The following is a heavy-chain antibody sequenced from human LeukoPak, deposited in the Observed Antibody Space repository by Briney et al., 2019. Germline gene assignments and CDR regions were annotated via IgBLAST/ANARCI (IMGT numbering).Heavy chain of an antibody. CDR1: GGSFTGHH. V-gene: IGHV4-34*01. Sequence: ASETLSLTCAVYGGSFTGHHWNWIRQSAGKGLEWIGEVNHRGTTNYNPSLKSRVTISVDTSKNQFFLKLTSVTAAETAVYYCARDPTTVVTLPYYFDFWGQGTLVTVSS. D-gene: IGHD4-23*01. J-gene: IGHJ4*02. CDR2: VNHRGTT. CDR3: ARDPTTVVTLPYYFDF.